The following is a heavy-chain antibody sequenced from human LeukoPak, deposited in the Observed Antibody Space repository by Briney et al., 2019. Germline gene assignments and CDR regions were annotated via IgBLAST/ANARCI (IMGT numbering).Heavy chain of an antibody. CDR1: GFSFSDYY. J-gene: IGHJ4*02. CDR3: ARGSYSGYGVDY. D-gene: IGHD5-12*01. V-gene: IGHV3-72*01. CDR2: IRNKANHYTT. Sequence: GGSLRLSCAASGFSFSDYYMDWVRQAPGKGLEWVGRIRNKANHYTTEYAASAKGRFSISRDESKNSQYLQVNSLKTEDTAVYYCARGSYSGYGVDYWGQGTLVTVSS.